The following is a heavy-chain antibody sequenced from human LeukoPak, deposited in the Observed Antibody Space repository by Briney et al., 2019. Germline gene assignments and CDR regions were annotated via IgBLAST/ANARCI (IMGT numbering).Heavy chain of an antibody. CDR2: ISSFSRYI. J-gene: IGHJ6*02. CDR3: ARDSSSWHQGWWWVNNYYYYYGMDV. CDR1: GFIFNTYN. V-gene: IGHV3-21*06. Sequence: MAGGSLRLSCAASGFIFNTYNINWVRQAPGKGLEWVSSISSFSRYIYYADSVKGRFTISRDNAKNSLYLQMNGLRAEDTAVYYCARDSSSWHQGWWWVNNYYYYYGMDVWGQGTTVTVSS. D-gene: IGHD6-13*01.